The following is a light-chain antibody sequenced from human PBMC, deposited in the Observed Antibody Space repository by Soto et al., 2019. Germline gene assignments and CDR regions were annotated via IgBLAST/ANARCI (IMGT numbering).Light chain of an antibody. CDR1: QSVDIN. CDR3: QQYNNWPWT. J-gene: IGKJ1*01. V-gene: IGKV3D-15*01. Sequence: EIALRQSPATLSVSPGERVTLYCRASQSVDINLAWYQQKPGQAPRLLIYGASTRATGIPDRFSGSGSGTDSTLTISSLQSVDFAVYSCQQYNNWPWTFGQGTKVDIK. CDR2: GAS.